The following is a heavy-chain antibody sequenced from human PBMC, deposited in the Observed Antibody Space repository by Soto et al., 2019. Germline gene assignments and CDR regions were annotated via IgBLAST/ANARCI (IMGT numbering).Heavy chain of an antibody. CDR1: GGSFRDYY. CDR3: ARGSSIQMVYGRRSNWFDP. Sequence: SETLSLTCAVYGGSFRDYYLRWIRKPPGKGLEWIGEINHSGSTNYNPSLKSRVTISVDTSKNQFSLKLSSVTAADTAVYYCARGSSIQMVYGRRSNWFDPWGRGTLVTGSS. CDR2: INHSGST. D-gene: IGHD2-8*01. J-gene: IGHJ5*02. V-gene: IGHV4-34*01.